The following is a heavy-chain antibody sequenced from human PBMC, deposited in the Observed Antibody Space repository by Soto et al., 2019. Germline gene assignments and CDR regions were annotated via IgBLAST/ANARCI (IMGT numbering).Heavy chain of an antibody. V-gene: IGHV3-48*02. Sequence: RISSSSSVFTFWSSAVHWCRQAPGKGLEWISYISSSSRTIYYADSVKGRFTISRDNAQSSLYLQMTSLRDEDTAVYYCARAPNRALDYWGQGPLVTVPS. J-gene: IGHJ4*02. CDR3: ARAPNRALDY. CDR2: ISSSSRTI. D-gene: IGHD2-8*01. CDR1: VFTFWSSA.